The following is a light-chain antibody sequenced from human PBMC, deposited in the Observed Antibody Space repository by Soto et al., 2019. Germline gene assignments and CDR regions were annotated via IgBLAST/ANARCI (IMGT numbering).Light chain of an antibody. CDR3: QQRSNWPIT. J-gene: IGKJ5*01. CDR2: DAS. V-gene: IGKV3D-20*02. CDR1: QSVSSSY. Sequence: PGERVTLSCRASQSVSSSYLTWYQQKPGQAPRLLTYDASSRPADIPARFSGSGSGTDFTLTISSLEPEDFALYYCQQRSNWPITFGQGTRLEIK.